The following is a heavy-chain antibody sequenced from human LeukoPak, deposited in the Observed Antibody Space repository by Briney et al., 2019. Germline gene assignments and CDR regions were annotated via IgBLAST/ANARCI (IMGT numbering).Heavy chain of an antibody. V-gene: IGHV3-20*04. CDR3: ARGTVYCTNGVCCPDY. CDR1: GFTFDDYG. D-gene: IGHD2-8*01. Sequence: GGSLRLSCAASGFTFDDYGMSWVRQAPGKGLEWVSGINWNGGSTGYADSVKGRFTISRDNAKNSLYLQMNSLRAEDTALYYCARGTVYCTNGVCCPDYWGQGTLVTVSS. CDR2: INWNGGST. J-gene: IGHJ4*02.